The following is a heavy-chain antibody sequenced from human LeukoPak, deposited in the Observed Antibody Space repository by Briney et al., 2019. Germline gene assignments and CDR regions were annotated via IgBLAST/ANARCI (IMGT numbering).Heavy chain of an antibody. CDR2: INHSGST. CDR3: ARGLLNTDY. J-gene: IGHJ4*02. CDR1: GGSFSGYH. D-gene: IGHD1/OR15-1a*01. Sequence: SETLSLTCAAYGGSFSGYHWSWIRQPPGKGLEWIGEINHSGSTNYNPSLKSRVTISVDTSKNQFSLKLTSVTAADTAVYYCARGLLNTDYWGQGSLVTVSS. V-gene: IGHV4-34*01.